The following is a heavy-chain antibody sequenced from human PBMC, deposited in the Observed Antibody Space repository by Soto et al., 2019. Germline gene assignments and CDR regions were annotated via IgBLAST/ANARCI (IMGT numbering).Heavy chain of an antibody. Sequence: EVQLVESGGGLVQPGKSLRLSCAASGFTFDDYAMHWVRQAPGKGLEWVSGLRWDSGSIGYADSVKGRFTVSRDNAKNSLDLQTNRLPDEGRDLYQCAKDIEETLLGGQAVNLWGQGNMVTV. V-gene: IGHV3-9*01. CDR3: AKDIEETLLGGQAVNL. D-gene: IGHD2-21*01. CDR2: LRWDSGSI. J-gene: IGHJ3*01. CDR1: GFTFDDYA.